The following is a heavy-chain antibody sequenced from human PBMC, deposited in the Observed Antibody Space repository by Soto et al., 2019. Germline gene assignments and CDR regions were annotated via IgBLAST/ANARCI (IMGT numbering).Heavy chain of an antibody. CDR1: GYSFTSYW. Sequence: PGESLKISCKGSGYSFTSYWISWVRQMPWKGLEWMGRIDPSDSYTNYSPSFQGHVTISDDKSISTAYLQWSSLKASDTAMYYCARPHIVGATYDAFDIWGQGTMVSVSS. J-gene: IGHJ3*02. CDR3: ARPHIVGATYDAFDI. V-gene: IGHV5-10-1*01. D-gene: IGHD1-26*01. CDR2: IDPSDSYT.